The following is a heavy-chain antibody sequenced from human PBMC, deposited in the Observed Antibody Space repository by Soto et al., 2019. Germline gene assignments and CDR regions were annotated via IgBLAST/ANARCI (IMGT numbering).Heavy chain of an antibody. CDR3: ARDIDYGDNYWYFDL. Sequence: QVQLQESGPGLVKPSQTLSLTCTVSGGSISSGGYYWSWIRQHPGKGLEWIGYIYYSVSTYYNPSLKSRVTISVDTSKNQCSLKLSSVTAADTAVYYCARDIDYGDNYWYFDLWGRGTLVTVSS. CDR1: GGSISSGGYY. V-gene: IGHV4-31*03. D-gene: IGHD4-17*01. J-gene: IGHJ2*01. CDR2: IYYSVST.